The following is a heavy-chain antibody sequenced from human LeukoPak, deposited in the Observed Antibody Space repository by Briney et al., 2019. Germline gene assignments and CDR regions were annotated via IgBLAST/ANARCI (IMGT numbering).Heavy chain of an antibody. CDR3: ARSYCGGDCSNGYYYYGMDV. CDR1: GYTFTSYD. V-gene: IGHV1-8*01. Sequence: ASVKVSCKASGYTFTSYDINWVRQATGQGLEWMGWMNPNSGNTGYAQKFQGRVTMTRNTPISTAYMELSSLRSEDTAVYYCARSYCGGDCSNGYYYYGMDVWGQGTTVTVSS. J-gene: IGHJ6*02. CDR2: MNPNSGNT. D-gene: IGHD2-21*02.